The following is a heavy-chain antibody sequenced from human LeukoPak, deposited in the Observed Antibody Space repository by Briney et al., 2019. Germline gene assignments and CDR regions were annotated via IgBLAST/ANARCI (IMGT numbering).Heavy chain of an antibody. Sequence: GGSLRLSCAASGFTVSSNYMSWVRQAPGKGLEWVGFIRSKAYGGTTEYAASVKGRFTISRDDSKSIAYLQMNSLKTEDTAVYYCTRDREWGYFDYWGQGTLVTVSS. CDR3: TRDREWGYFDY. J-gene: IGHJ4*02. V-gene: IGHV3-49*04. CDR2: IRSKAYGGTT. CDR1: GFTVSSNY. D-gene: IGHD1-26*01.